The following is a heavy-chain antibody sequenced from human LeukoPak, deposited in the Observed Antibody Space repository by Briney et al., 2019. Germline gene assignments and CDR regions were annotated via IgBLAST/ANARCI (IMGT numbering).Heavy chain of an antibody. D-gene: IGHD3-22*01. CDR2: ITGSSGYT. CDR3: AKTYYFDSSGYWSAYYFDK. Sequence: AGGSLRLSCAASGFTLSSYGMSWVRQASGKGLEWVSSITGSSGYTYYADSVRGRFAISRDNSKNTVFLQMNSLRAEDTAVYYCAKTYYFDSSGYWSAYYFDKWGQGTHVTVSS. J-gene: IGHJ4*02. V-gene: IGHV3-23*01. CDR1: GFTLSSYG.